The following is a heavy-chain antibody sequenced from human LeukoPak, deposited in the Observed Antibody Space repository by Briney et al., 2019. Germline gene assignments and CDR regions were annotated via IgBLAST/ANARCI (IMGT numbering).Heavy chain of an antibody. J-gene: IGHJ4*02. CDR3: ARGPLRFLERALDY. V-gene: IGHV3-53*01. CDR1: GFTVSSNY. D-gene: IGHD3-3*01. Sequence: GGSLRLSCAASGFTVSSNYMSWVRQAPGKGLEWVTVIYSGGSTYYADPVKGRFTISRDKSKNTLYLQMNCLRADDTAVYYCARGPLRFLERALDYWGQGTLVTVSS. CDR2: IYSGGST.